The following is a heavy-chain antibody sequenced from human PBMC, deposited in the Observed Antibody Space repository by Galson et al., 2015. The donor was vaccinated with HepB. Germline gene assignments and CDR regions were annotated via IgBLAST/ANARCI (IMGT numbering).Heavy chain of an antibody. CDR1: GFTFSSYG. D-gene: IGHD3-22*01. J-gene: IGHJ6*02. Sequence: SLRLSCAASGFTFSSYGMHWVRQAPGKGLEWVAVISYDGSNKYYADSVKGRFTISRDNSKNTLYLQMNSLRAEDTAVYYCAKDLLYYGSSGYFQPYYYYYGMDVWGQGTTVTVSS. CDR2: ISYDGSNK. CDR3: AKDLLYYGSSGYFQPYYYYYGMDV. V-gene: IGHV3-30*18.